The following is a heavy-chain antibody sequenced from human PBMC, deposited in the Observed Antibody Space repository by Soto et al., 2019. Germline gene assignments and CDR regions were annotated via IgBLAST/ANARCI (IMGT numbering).Heavy chain of an antibody. CDR1: EFAFSGYE. Sequence: QPGGSLRLSFAASEFAFSGYEMDWVRQSPGEGLEWIAYMSSGGGTIYYADSVKGRFTISRDNARDSLYLEMNSLRVEDTAIYYCAKEKTVTDSGYDAFDVWGQGTMVTVSS. CDR3: AKEKTVTDSGYDAFDV. V-gene: IGHV3-48*03. D-gene: IGHD5-12*01. CDR2: MSSGGGTI. J-gene: IGHJ3*01.